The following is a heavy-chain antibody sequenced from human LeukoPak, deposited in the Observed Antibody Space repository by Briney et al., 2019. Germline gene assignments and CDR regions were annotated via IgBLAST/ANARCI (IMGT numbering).Heavy chain of an antibody. J-gene: IGHJ4*02. Sequence: TSETLSLTCTVSGGSISSSSYYWGWIRQPPGKGLEWIGSIYYSGGTYYNPSLKSRVTISVDTSKNQFSLKLSSVTAADTAVYYCARSKAGGYFPFDYWGQGTLVTVSS. D-gene: IGHD3-22*01. CDR1: GGSISSSSYY. CDR2: IYYSGGT. CDR3: ARSKAGGYFPFDY. V-gene: IGHV4-39*01.